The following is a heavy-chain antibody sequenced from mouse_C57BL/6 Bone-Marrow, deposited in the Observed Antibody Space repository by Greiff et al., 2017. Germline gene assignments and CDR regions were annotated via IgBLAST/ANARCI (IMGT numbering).Heavy chain of an antibody. CDR1: GYTFTSYW. CDR3: ARGLLRKWENYFDY. CDR2: IHPNSGST. D-gene: IGHD1-3*01. V-gene: IGHV1-64*01. J-gene: IGHJ2*01. Sequence: QVQLKQPGAELVKPGASVTLSCKASGYTFTSYWMHWVKQRPGQGLEWIGMIHPNSGSTNYNEKFKSKATLTVDKSSSTAYMQLSSLTSEDSAVYYCARGLLRKWENYFDYWGQGTTLTVSS.